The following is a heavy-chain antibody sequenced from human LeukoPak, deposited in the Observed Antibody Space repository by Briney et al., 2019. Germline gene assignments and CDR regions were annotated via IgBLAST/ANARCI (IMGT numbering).Heavy chain of an antibody. CDR2: IKQEGSEK. Sequence: GGSLRLSCAASGFTFSSYWMSWVRQAPGKGLEWVANIKQEGSEKYYVDSVKGRFTISRDNAKNSLYLQMIRLRAEDSAVYYCARVGGRYSPLGYWGQGTLVTVSS. CDR3: ARVGGRYSPLGY. V-gene: IGHV3-7*01. D-gene: IGHD3-16*02. J-gene: IGHJ4*02. CDR1: GFTFSSYW.